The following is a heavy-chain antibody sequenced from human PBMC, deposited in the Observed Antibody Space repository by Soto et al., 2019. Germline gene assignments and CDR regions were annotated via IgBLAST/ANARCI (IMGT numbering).Heavy chain of an antibody. Sequence: GGSLRLSCAASGFTFDDYAMHWVRQAPGKGLEWVSGISWNSGSIGYADSVKGRFTISRDNAKNSLYLQMNSLRAEDTAVYYCARDIGVAVAGTDAFDIWGQGTMVTVSS. CDR1: GFTFDDYA. CDR2: ISWNSGSI. D-gene: IGHD6-19*01. V-gene: IGHV3-9*01. J-gene: IGHJ3*02. CDR3: ARDIGVAVAGTDAFDI.